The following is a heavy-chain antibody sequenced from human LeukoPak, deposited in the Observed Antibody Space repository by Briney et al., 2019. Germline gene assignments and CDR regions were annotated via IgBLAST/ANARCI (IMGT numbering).Heavy chain of an antibody. Sequence: PSETLSLTCTVSGGSISSDYWSWARQPAGKGLEWVGRIHTSGSTNYNPSLKSRVTMSVDTSQDQFSLKLSSVTAADTAVYYCGGSRDGYIDYWGQGTLVTVSS. J-gene: IGHJ4*02. CDR1: GGSISSDY. D-gene: IGHD5-24*01. CDR2: IHTSGST. V-gene: IGHV4-4*07. CDR3: GGSRDGYIDY.